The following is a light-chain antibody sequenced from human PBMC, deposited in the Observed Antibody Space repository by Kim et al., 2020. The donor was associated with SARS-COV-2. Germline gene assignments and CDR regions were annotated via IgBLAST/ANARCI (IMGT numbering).Light chain of an antibody. CDR1: QSVLYSSNNKNY. J-gene: IGKJ2*01. CDR2: WAS. V-gene: IGKV4-1*01. Sequence: DIVMTQSPDSLAVSLGERATINCKSSQSVLYSSNNKNYLAWYQQKPGQPPKLLIYWASTRESGVPDRFSGSGSGTDFTLTISSLQAEDVSVYDCQQYDSTPYTFGQGTKLEI. CDR3: QQYDSTPYT.